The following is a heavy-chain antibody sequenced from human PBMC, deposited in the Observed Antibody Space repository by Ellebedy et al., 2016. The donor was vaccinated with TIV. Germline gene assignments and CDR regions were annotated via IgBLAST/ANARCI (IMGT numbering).Heavy chain of an antibody. CDR2: INHSGST. Sequence: SETLSPTXAVYGGSFSGYYWSWIRQPPGKGLEWIGEINHSGSTNYNPSLKSRVTISVDTSKNQFSLKLSSVTAADTAVYYCARGRYSGSYGYWGQGTLVTVSS. J-gene: IGHJ4*02. D-gene: IGHD1-26*01. CDR3: ARGRYSGSYGY. V-gene: IGHV4-34*01. CDR1: GGSFSGYY.